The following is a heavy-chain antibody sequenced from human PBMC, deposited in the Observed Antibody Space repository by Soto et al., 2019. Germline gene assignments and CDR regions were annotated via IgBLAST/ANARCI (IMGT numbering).Heavy chain of an antibody. V-gene: IGHV1-18*01. CDR2: INTSNDNK. D-gene: IGHD2-15*01. CDR1: GYTFTIYG. J-gene: IGHJ4*02. CDR3: ARDPGAASFDF. Sequence: ASVKVSCKASGYTFTIYGISWGRQAPGEGLEWVGWINTSNDNKLYAQKLQGRLTLTTDTSTSTAYMDLTTLRSDDTAVYFCARDPGAASFDFWAQGTLVTVSS.